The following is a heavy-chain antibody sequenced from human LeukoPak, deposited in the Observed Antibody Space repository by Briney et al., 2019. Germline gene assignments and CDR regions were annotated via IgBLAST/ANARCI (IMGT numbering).Heavy chain of an antibody. CDR3: AKHRSGIAASGSNY. J-gene: IGHJ4*02. Sequence: GGSLRLSCGASGFTFSSFAMSWVRQAPGKGLEWVSVSVISGSGGDSGGSTYYADSVKGRFTISRDDSNNTLYLQMNNLKVEDTAVYYCAKHRSGIAASGSNYWGQGTLVSVSS. CDR2: ISGSGGDSGGST. D-gene: IGHD6-13*01. CDR1: GFTFSSFA. V-gene: IGHV3-23*01.